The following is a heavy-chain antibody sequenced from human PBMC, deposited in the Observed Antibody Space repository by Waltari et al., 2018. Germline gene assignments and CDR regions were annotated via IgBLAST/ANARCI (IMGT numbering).Heavy chain of an antibody. D-gene: IGHD6-19*01. J-gene: IGHJ4*02. CDR2: SHYTGSA. CDR3: ARRGSSGWFMDY. CDR1: GGSIRTRSYY. Sequence: QLQLEESGPGLVKPSETLSLTCTVSGGSIRTRSYYWGWVRQPPGKRLEWIGNSHYTGSAHNNPSLRSRVTISVDTSRNQFFRGRSSVTATDTAVYYCARRGSSGWFMDYWGQGTLVIVSS. V-gene: IGHV4-39*01.